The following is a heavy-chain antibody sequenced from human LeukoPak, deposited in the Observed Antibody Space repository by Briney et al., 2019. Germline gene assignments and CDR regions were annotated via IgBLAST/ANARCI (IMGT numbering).Heavy chain of an antibody. Sequence: PGGSLRLSCAASGFTFSSYAMSWVRQAPGKGLEWVSAISGSGGSTYYADSVKGRFTISRDNSKNTLYLQMNSLRAEDTAVYYCEKGISSGWDYYFDYWGQGTLVTVSS. J-gene: IGHJ4*02. CDR2: ISGSGGST. CDR3: EKGISSGWDYYFDY. V-gene: IGHV3-23*01. D-gene: IGHD6-19*01. CDR1: GFTFSSYA.